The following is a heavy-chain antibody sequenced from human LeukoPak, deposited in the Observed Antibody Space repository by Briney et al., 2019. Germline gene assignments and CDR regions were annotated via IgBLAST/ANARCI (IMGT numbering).Heavy chain of an antibody. J-gene: IGHJ5*02. Sequence: SETLSLTCAVYGGSFSGYYWSWIRQPPGKGLEWIGSIYHSGSTYYNPSLKSRVTISVDTSKNQFSLKLSSVTAADTAVYYCARVLELNWFDPWGQGTLVTVSS. D-gene: IGHD1-7*01. CDR1: GGSFSGYY. CDR3: ARVLELNWFDP. V-gene: IGHV4-34*01. CDR2: IYHSGST.